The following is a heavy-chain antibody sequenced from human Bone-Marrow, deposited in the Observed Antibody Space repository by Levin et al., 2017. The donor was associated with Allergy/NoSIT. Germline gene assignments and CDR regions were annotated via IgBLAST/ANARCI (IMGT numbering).Heavy chain of an antibody. V-gene: IGHV3-21*06. CDR3: ASWAMFYYDGSDFDYFYYGMDV. Sequence: GESLKISCAASGLSFSNYDMNWVRQAPGKGLEWVSSISGGSSRIYYADSVKGRFTISRDNAKNSLYLQMNRLRVEDTAVYYCASWAMFYYDGSDFDYFYYGMDVWGQGTTVTVSS. J-gene: IGHJ6*02. D-gene: IGHD3-16*01. CDR1: GLSFSNYD. CDR2: ISGGSSRI.